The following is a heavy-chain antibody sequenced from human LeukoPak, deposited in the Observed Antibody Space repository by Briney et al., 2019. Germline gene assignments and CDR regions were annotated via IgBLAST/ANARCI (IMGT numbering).Heavy chain of an antibody. CDR1: GYTFTGFY. Sequence: GASVKVSCMASGYTFTGFYMHWVRQAPGQGLEWMGWINPNSGGTNYEQKFQGRVTMTRDTSISTAYMELSRLRSDETAVYYCARDRTRRWFGESHYGMDVWGQGTTVTVSS. J-gene: IGHJ6*02. V-gene: IGHV1-2*02. D-gene: IGHD3-10*01. CDR3: ARDRTRRWFGESHYGMDV. CDR2: INPNSGGT.